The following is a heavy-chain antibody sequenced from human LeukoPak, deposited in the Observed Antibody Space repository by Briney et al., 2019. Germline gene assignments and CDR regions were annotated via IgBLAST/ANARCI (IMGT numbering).Heavy chain of an antibody. CDR3: ARENYYDSYFDY. V-gene: IGHV3-7*01. Sequence: GGSLRLSCAASGFTLSSYWMSWVRQAPGKGLEWVANIKQDGSEKYYVDSVKGRFTISRDNAKNSLYLQMNSLRAGDTAVYYCARENYYDSYFDYWGQGTLVTVSS. CDR1: GFTLSSYW. D-gene: IGHD3-22*01. CDR2: IKQDGSEK. J-gene: IGHJ4*02.